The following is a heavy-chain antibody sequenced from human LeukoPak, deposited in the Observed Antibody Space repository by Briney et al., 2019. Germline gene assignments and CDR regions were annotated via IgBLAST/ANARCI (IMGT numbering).Heavy chain of an antibody. V-gene: IGHV5-51*01. CDR3: ARYLSMVRGVIMHYYYMDV. J-gene: IGHJ6*03. CDR1: GYSFTSYW. D-gene: IGHD3-10*01. Sequence: GESLKISWKGSGYSFTSYWIGGVRQMPGKGLEWMGIIYPGDSDTRYSPSFQGQVTISADKSISTAYLQWSSLKASDTAMYYCARYLSMVRGVIMHYYYMDVWGKGTTVTVSS. CDR2: IYPGDSDT.